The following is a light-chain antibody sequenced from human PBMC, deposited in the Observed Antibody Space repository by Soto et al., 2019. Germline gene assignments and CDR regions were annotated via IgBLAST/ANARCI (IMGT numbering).Light chain of an antibody. J-gene: IGKJ5*01. CDR2: AAS. CDR3: QQADSLPLVT. V-gene: IGKV1-12*01. Sequence: DIQMTQSPSSVSASVGDRVTITCRASQDISTWLAWYQQKPGKAPKLLIYAASSLFSGVPSRFSGSGSGTDFTLTISRLQPEDFATYYCQQADSLPLVTFGQGTRL. CDR1: QDISTW.